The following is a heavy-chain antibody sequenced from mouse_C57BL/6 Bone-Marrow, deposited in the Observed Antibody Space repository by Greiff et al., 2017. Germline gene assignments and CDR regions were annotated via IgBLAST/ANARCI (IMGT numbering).Heavy chain of an antibody. CDR1: GYTFTDYY. CDR3: ARGPYSGRAHYYFDY. V-gene: IGHV1-75*01. CDR2: FFPGSGST. D-gene: IGHD1-1*01. J-gene: IGHJ2*01. Sequence: VQLQQSGPELVKPGASVKISCKASGYTFTDYYINWVKQRPGQGLEWIGWFFPGSGSTNYNEKFKGKATFTVDKSSSTAYMLLSSLTSEDSTVYVCARGPYSGRAHYYFDYWGQGTTLTVSS.